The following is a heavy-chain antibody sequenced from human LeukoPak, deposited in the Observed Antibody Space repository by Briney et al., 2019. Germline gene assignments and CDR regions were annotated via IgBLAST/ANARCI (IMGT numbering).Heavy chain of an antibody. V-gene: IGHV1-18*01. J-gene: IGHJ6*02. CDR3: ARDMTGGLLPPWRWYYYGMDV. Sequence: ASVKVSCKASGYTFTSYGISWVRQAPGQGLEWMGWISAYNGNTNYAQKLQGRVNMTTDTSTSTAYMELRSLRSDDTAVYYCARDMTGGLLPPWRWYYYGMDVWGQGTTVTVSS. CDR2: ISAYNGNT. D-gene: IGHD2-15*01. CDR1: GYTFTSYG.